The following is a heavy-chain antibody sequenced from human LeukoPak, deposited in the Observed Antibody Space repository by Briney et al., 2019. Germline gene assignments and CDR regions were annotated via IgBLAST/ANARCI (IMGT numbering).Heavy chain of an antibody. CDR3: TRDAEYGESLCHY. D-gene: IGHD4-17*01. CDR2: ISSGGSTI. V-gene: IGHV3-48*02. J-gene: IGHJ4*02. CDR1: GFIFSSYS. Sequence: GGSLRLSCAASGFIFSSYSINWVRQAPGKGLEWVSYISSGGSTIYYADSVKGRFTISRDNDKNSLYLEMNGLRDEDTALYYCTRDAEYGESLCHYWGQGILVTVSS.